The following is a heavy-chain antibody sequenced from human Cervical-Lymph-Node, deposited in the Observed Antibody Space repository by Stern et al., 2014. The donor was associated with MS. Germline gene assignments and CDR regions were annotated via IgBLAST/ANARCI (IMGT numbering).Heavy chain of an antibody. CDR1: GYTFTSYG. CDR3: ARDYYDFWSGSVYYFDY. V-gene: IGHV1-18*01. J-gene: IGHJ4*02. CDR2: ISAYNGNT. Sequence: QVQLVESGAEVKKPGASVKVSCKASGYTFTSYGISWVRQAPGQGLEWMGWISAYNGNTNSAPKIQGRVTMTADTYTTNDTKKMRSLRSDDTAVYYCARDYYDFWSGSVYYFDYWGQGTLVTVSS. D-gene: IGHD3-3*01.